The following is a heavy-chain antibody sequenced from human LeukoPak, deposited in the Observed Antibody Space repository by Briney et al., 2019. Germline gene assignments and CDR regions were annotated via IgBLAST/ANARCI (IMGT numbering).Heavy chain of an antibody. D-gene: IGHD2-2*02. CDR2: MNPNSGNT. Sequence: ASVKVSCKASGYTFTSYDINWVRQATGQGLEWMGWMNPNSGNTGYAQKFQDRVTITRNTSISTAYMELSSLRSEDTAVYYCARLYCSSTSCYTDAFDIWGQGTMVTVSS. CDR1: GYTFTSYD. V-gene: IGHV1-8*03. J-gene: IGHJ3*02. CDR3: ARLYCSSTSCYTDAFDI.